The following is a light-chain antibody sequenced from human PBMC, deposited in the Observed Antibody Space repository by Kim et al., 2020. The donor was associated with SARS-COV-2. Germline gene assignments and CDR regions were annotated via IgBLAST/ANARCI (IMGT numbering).Light chain of an antibody. V-gene: IGLV3-1*01. Sequence: VSPGQTATITCSGDHLGDKYVCWYQQKPGQSPVLVMYQDMKRPSGIPERFSGSNSGNTATLTISGTQATDEADYHCQAWDDNTAVFGGGTQLTVL. CDR2: QDM. CDR1: HLGDKY. J-gene: IGLJ2*01. CDR3: QAWDDNTAV.